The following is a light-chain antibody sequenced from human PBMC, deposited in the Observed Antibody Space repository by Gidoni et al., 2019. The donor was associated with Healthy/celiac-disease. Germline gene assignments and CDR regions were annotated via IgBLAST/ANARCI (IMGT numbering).Light chain of an antibody. Sequence: EIVLTQSTANLSLSTGERATLSCSASQSVSSYLAWYQQKPGQAPRLLLYDASNRPTGLPARFSGSGSGTDFTLTISSLEPEDFAVYYCQQRSNWPPMLTFGGXTKVEIK. V-gene: IGKV3-11*01. CDR2: DAS. CDR1: QSVSSY. J-gene: IGKJ4*01. CDR3: QQRSNWPPMLT.